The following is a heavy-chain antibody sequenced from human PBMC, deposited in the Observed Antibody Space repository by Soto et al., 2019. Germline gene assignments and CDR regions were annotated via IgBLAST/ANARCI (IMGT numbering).Heavy chain of an antibody. J-gene: IGHJ6*02. CDR2: IYYSGST. D-gene: IGHD3-16*01. CDR1: GGSISSSSYY. V-gene: IGHV4-39*01. CDR3: ARRAARRGGYYYCYGMDV. Sequence: SETLSLTCTVSGGSISSSSYYWGWIRQPPGKGLEWIGSIYYSGSTYYNPSLKSRVTISVDTSKNQFSLKLSSVTAADTAVYYCARRAARRGGYYYCYGMDVWGQGTTVTVSS.